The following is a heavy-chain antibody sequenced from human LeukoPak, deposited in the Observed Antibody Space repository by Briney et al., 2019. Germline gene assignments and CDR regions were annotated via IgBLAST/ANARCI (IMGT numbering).Heavy chain of an antibody. J-gene: IGHJ4*02. Sequence: GGSLRLSCVASGFTFSDYAMTWVRQAPGKGLEWVSSTGPVHYADSVKGRFTISRDNSRNTLYLQMNSLRPEDTAVYYCGGLAVFDYWGQGTLVTVSS. D-gene: IGHD2-15*01. CDR1: GFTFSDYA. CDR3: GGLAVFDY. V-gene: IGHV3-23*01. CDR2: TGPV.